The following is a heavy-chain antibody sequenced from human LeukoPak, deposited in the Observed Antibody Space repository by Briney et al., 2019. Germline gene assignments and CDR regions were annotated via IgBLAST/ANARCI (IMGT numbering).Heavy chain of an antibody. CDR3: ARAGSTNKSSYYYGMDV. CDR1: GGTFSSYA. J-gene: IGHJ6*02. Sequence: SVRVSCKASGGTFSSYAISWVRQAPGQGLEWMGRIIPILGIANYAQKFQGRVTITAEKSTRTAYMELSSLRSEDTAVYYCARAGSTNKSSYYYGMDVWGQGTTVTVSS. CDR2: IIPILGIA. V-gene: IGHV1-69*10. D-gene: IGHD1-1*01.